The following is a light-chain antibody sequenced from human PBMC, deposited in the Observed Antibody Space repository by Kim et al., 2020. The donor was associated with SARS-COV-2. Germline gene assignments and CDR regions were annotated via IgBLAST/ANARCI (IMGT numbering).Light chain of an antibody. CDR2: LNSDGSH. J-gene: IGLJ3*02. Sequence: QPVLTQSPSASASLRASVKLTCTLSSGHSSYAIAWHQQQPEKGPRYLMKLNSDGSHSKGDGIPDRFSGSSSGAERYLTISSLQSEDEADYYCQTWGTGIGFGGGTQLTVL. CDR1: SGHSSYA. CDR3: QTWGTGIG. V-gene: IGLV4-69*01.